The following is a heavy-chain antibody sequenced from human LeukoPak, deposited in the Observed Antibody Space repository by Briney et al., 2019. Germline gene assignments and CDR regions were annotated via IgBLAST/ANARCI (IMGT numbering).Heavy chain of an antibody. Sequence: GSLRLSCAASGFTFSSYAMHWVRQAPGKGLEWVAVISYDGSNKYYADSVKGRFTISRDNSKNTLYLQMNSLRAEDTAVYCCARVADFWSGSYYMDVWGKGTTVTVSS. CDR3: ARVADFWSGSYYMDV. CDR2: ISYDGSNK. D-gene: IGHD3-3*01. J-gene: IGHJ6*03. V-gene: IGHV3-30-3*01. CDR1: GFTFSSYA.